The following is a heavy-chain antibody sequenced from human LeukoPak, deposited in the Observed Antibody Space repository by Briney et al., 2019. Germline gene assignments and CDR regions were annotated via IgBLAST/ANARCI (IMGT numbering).Heavy chain of an antibody. V-gene: IGHV1-18*01. CDR3: ARDRRTVFDN. CDR2: ISAYIGNT. D-gene: IGHD2-2*01. J-gene: IGHJ4*02. CDR1: GYTFTSYG. Sequence: ASVKVSCTASGYTFTSYGISWVRQAPGQGLECRRWISAYIGNTNDEQKLHGRRNMTTDTSTSTVYRELRSLRSDDTAVYDCARDRRTVFDNWGQGTLVTVSS.